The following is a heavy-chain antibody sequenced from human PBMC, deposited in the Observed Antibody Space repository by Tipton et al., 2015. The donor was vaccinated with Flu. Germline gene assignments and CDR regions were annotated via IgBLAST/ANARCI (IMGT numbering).Heavy chain of an antibody. CDR1: AYSITSDSF. V-gene: IGHV4-38-2*01. CDR2: VNHLGAT. CDR3: TRRGWI. D-gene: IGHD5-12*01. J-gene: IGHJ4*02. Sequence: TLSLTCDVSAYSITSDSFWGWIRQPPGKGLEWIGTVNHLGATYYNPSLRSRVTASVDTSKKTLSLRLRSVTAADTAVYYCTRRGWIWGQGTRVTVSS.